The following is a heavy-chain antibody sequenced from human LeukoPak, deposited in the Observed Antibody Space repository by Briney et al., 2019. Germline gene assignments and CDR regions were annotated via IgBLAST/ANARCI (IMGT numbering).Heavy chain of an antibody. Sequence: GGSLRLSCAVSGFSFSNYAVAWVRQTPGKGLERVSSISTSGGTTYDADSVKGRFTVSRDNSKNMLYLQMNSLRAEDMAVYYCAKCVGSVDPFDYWGQGTLVTVSS. D-gene: IGHD6-19*01. J-gene: IGHJ4*02. CDR2: ISTSGGTT. CDR1: GFSFSNYA. V-gene: IGHV3-23*01. CDR3: AKCVGSVDPFDY.